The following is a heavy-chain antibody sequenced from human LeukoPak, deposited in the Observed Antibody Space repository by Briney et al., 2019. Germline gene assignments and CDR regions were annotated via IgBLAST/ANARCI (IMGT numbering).Heavy chain of an antibody. CDR1: GFTFSRYW. J-gene: IGHJ4*02. CDR3: AKFLDYDVLTGYSKPLGFDF. V-gene: IGHV3-7*01. Sequence: PGGSLRLSCEASGFTFSRYWMGWVRQAPGKGLEWVAHINEDGSEQHYVASVKGRFTISRDNAMTSVSLQMNSLRAGDTAVYYCAKFLDYDVLTGYSKPLGFDFWGQGARVAVSP. CDR2: INEDGSEQ. D-gene: IGHD3-9*01.